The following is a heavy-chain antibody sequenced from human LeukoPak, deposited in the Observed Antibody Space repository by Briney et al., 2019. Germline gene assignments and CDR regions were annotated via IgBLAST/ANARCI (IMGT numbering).Heavy chain of an antibody. Sequence: PGGSLRLSCAASGFTFSSYEMNWVRQAPGKGLEWVSYISSSSSYIYYADSVKGRFTISRDNAKNSLYLQMNSLRAEDTAVYYCARVRYGDRSTGAFDIWGQGTMVTVSS. V-gene: IGHV3-21*05. CDR3: ARVRYGDRSTGAFDI. J-gene: IGHJ3*02. CDR1: GFTFSSYE. D-gene: IGHD4-17*01. CDR2: ISSSSSYI.